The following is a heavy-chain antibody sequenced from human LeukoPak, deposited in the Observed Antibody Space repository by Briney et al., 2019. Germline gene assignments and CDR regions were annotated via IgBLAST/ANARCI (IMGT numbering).Heavy chain of an antibody. J-gene: IGHJ4*02. CDR3: AKDGSIAARPTPPDY. D-gene: IGHD6-6*01. CDR2: IRYDGSNK. Sequence: RSGGSLRLSCAASGFTFSSYGMHWVRLAPGKGLEWVAFIRYDGSNKYYADSVKGRFTISRDNSKNTLYLQMNSLRAEDTAVYYCAKDGSIAARPTPPDYWGQGTLVTVPS. V-gene: IGHV3-30*02. CDR1: GFTFSSYG.